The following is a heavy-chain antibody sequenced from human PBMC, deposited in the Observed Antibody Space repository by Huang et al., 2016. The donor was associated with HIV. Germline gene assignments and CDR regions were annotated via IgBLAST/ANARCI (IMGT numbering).Heavy chain of an antibody. J-gene: IGHJ4*02. CDR1: GFTFSSHA. CDR2: ISSNGGST. CDR3: ARGYCSGGRCYSGFDY. V-gene: IGHV3-64*07. D-gene: IGHD2-15*01. Sequence: EVQLVESGGGLVQPGGSLRLSCAASGFTFSSHAMHWVRQAPGKGLEYVSTISSNGGSTYYADSVKGRFTIARDNSKNTLYLQMGSLRAEDMAVYYCARGYCSGGRCYSGFDYWGQGTLVTVSS.